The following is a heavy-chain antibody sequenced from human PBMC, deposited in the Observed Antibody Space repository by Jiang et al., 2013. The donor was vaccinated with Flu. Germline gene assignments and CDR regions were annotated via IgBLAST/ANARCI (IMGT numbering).Heavy chain of an antibody. V-gene: IGHV1-8*01. D-gene: IGHD6-19*01. Sequence: QLVESGAEVKKPGASVKVSCKASGYTFTSYDINWVRQATGQGLEWMGWMNPNSGNTGYAQKFQGRVTMTRNTSISTAYMELSSLRSEDTAVYYCARGTSEQWLAYFDYWGQGTLVTVSS. CDR2: MNPNSGNT. CDR3: ARGTSEQWLAYFDY. CDR1: GYTFTSYD. J-gene: IGHJ4*02.